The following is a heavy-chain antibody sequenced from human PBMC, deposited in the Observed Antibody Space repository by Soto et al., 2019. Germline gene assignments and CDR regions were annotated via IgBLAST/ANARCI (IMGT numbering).Heavy chain of an antibody. CDR2: IIPILGIA. CDR3: ARDVTTVVAPIGWFDP. V-gene: IGHV1-69*02. J-gene: IGHJ5*02. CDR1: GGTFSSYT. D-gene: IGHD2-15*01. Sequence: QVQLVQSGAEVKKPGSSVKVSCKASGGTFSSYTISWVRQAPGQGLEWMGRIIPILGIANYAQKFQGRVTITADKSTSTAYLALGSMRSEDTAVYYCARDVTTVVAPIGWFDPWGQGTLVTVSS.